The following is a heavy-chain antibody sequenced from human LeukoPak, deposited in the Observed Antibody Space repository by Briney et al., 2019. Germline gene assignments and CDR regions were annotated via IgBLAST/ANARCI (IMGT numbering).Heavy chain of an antibody. V-gene: IGHV1-69*04. Sequence: ASVKVSCKASGGTLSSYAISWVRQAPGQGLEWMGRIIPIFGIANYAQKFQGRVTITADKSTSTAYMELSSLRSEDTAVYYCASSPSYCSSTSCPVRYFDYWGQGTLVTVSS. CDR1: GGTLSSYA. CDR2: IIPIFGIA. J-gene: IGHJ4*02. D-gene: IGHD2-2*01. CDR3: ASSPSYCSSTSCPVRYFDY.